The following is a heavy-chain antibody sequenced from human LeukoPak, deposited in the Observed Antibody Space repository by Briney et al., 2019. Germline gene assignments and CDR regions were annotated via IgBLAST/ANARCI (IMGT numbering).Heavy chain of an antibody. Sequence: SETLSLTCAVSGGSISSGGYSWSWIRQPPGKGLEWIGYIYHSGSTYYNPSLKSRVTMSVDTSKNQFSLKLSSVTAADTAVYYCAGTGIAVAGDYWGQGTLVTVSS. J-gene: IGHJ4*02. CDR1: GGSISSGGYS. CDR3: AGTGIAVAGDY. D-gene: IGHD6-19*01. CDR2: IYHSGST. V-gene: IGHV4-30-2*01.